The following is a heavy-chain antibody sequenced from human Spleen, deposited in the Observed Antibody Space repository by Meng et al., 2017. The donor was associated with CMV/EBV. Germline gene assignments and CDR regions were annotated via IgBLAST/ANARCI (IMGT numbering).Heavy chain of an antibody. V-gene: IGHV2-5*02. D-gene: IGHD3-22*01. CDR3: AQNYDSSGYYLPHFDY. J-gene: IGHJ4*02. CDR2: IYWDDDK. CDR1: GFSLSTSGVG. Sequence: QITLKESGPTLVKPTQTPTFICTFPGFSLSTSGVGVRWLRQPPGKALEWLALIYWDDDKRYSPSLKSRLTITKDTSKNQVVLTMTNMDPVDTATYYCAQNYDSSGYYLPHFDYWGQGTLVTVSS.